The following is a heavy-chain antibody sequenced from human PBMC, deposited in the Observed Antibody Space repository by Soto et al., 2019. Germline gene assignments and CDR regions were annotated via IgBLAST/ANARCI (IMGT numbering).Heavy chain of an antibody. CDR2: ISYDGSNK. V-gene: IGHV3-30-3*01. CDR3: ARDIRNYGDPPITTHYYYGMDV. J-gene: IGHJ6*02. D-gene: IGHD4-17*01. Sequence: GGSLRLSCAASGFTFSNAWMNWVRQAPGKGLEWVAVISYDGSNKYYADSVKGRFTISRDNSKNTLYLQMNSLRAEDTAVYYCARDIRNYGDPPITTHYYYGMDVWGQGTTVTVSS. CDR1: GFTFSNAW.